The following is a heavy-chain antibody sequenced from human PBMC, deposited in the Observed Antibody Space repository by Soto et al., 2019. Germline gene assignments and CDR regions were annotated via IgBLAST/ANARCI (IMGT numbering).Heavy chain of an antibody. CDR1: GGSIRNYY. CDR2: IYFSGST. V-gene: IGHV4-59*01. Sequence: QAQLQESGPGLVKPSETLSLTCTVSGGSIRNYYWSWIRQPPGKGLEWIGSIYFSGSTNYNSSLESRLTISVATSNNQSSLRLTSVTTADTAVYYCARLCYSGGSGDPWYFDYWGQGTLLSVSS. CDR3: ARLCYSGGSGDPWYFDY. J-gene: IGHJ4*02. D-gene: IGHD3-10*01.